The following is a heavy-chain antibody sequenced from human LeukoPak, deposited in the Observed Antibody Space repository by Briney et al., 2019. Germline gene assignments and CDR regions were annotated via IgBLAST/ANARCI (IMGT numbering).Heavy chain of an antibody. D-gene: IGHD2-21*02. V-gene: IGHV1-18*01. CDR3: ARVHIVVVTAIGFDY. CDR1: GYTFTSYG. Sequence: ASVKVSCKASGYTFTSYGISWVRQAPGQGIEWMGWIGAYNGNTTYAQKLQGRVTMTTDTSTSTAYMELRSLRSDDTAVYYCARVHIVVVTAIGFDYWGQGTLVTVSS. CDR2: IGAYNGNT. J-gene: IGHJ4*02.